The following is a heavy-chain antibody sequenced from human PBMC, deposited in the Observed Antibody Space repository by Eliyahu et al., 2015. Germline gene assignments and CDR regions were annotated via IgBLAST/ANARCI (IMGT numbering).Heavy chain of an antibody. Sequence: QVQLVESGGGVVQPGGSLRXAXEASGFTFSNYGMHWVRQAPGKGLEWVAVIWYDGSNKYYADSVKGRFTISRDSFKNTLYLQMNSLRAEDTAVYYCAKDYGSVRLDYWGQGTLVTVSS. CDR3: AKDYGSVRLDY. CDR1: GFTFSNYG. V-gene: IGHV3-33*06. CDR2: IWYDGSNK. J-gene: IGHJ4*02. D-gene: IGHD3-10*01.